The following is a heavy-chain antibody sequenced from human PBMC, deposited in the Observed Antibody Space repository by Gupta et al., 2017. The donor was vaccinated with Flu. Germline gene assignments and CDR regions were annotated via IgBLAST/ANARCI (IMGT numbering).Heavy chain of an antibody. CDR1: GFTFRSYA. V-gene: IGHV3-23*01. D-gene: IGHD3-9*01. CDR3: ASDILTGSDAFDL. CDR2: IGGSGGST. Sequence: EVQLLESGGGLVQPGGSLRLSCAASGFTFRSYAMSWVRQAPGKGLEWVSGIGGSGGSTYYADSVKGRFTISRDNSKNTLFLQMNSLRAEDTAVYYCASDILTGSDAFDLWGQGTMVTVSS. J-gene: IGHJ3*01.